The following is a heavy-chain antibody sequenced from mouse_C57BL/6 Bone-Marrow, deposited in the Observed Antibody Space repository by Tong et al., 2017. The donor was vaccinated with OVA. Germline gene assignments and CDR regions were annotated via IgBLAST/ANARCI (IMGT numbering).Heavy chain of an antibody. CDR3: ESRNYYGRGYAMDY. D-gene: IGHD1-1*01. V-gene: IGHV5-2*01. J-gene: IGHJ4*01. Sequence: EVQLQESGGGLVQPGESLKLSCESNEYEFPSHDMSWVRKTPEKRLELVAAINSDGGSTYYPDTMERRFIISRDNTKEPLNRQMSGRRAEETGLYYCESRNYYGRGYAMDYWGQGTSVTVSS. CDR2: INSDGGST. CDR1: EYEFPSHD.